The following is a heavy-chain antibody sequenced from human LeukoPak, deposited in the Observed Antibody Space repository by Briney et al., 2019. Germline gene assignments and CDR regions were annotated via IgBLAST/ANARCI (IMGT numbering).Heavy chain of an antibody. D-gene: IGHD2-2*01. Sequence: GESLQISCKGSGYSFTSYWIGWVRQMPGKGLEWMGIIYPGDSDTRYSPSFQGQVTISADKSISTAYLQWSSLKASDTAMYYCARQVVPAARTSYYYYMDVWGKGTTVTVSS. V-gene: IGHV5-51*01. J-gene: IGHJ6*03. CDR3: ARQVVPAARTSYYYYMDV. CDR2: IYPGDSDT. CDR1: GYSFTSYW.